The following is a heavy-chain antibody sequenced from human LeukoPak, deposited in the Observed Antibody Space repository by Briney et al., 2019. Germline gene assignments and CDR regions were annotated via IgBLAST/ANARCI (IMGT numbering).Heavy chain of an antibody. CDR2: ISGGGGST. CDR3: ARLPAAINGYFDP. V-gene: IGHV3-23*01. J-gene: IGHJ5*02. Sequence: GGSLRLSCAASRFTFSSYAMSWVRQAPGKGLEWVSAISGGGGSTYYADSVKGRLTIFRDNSKNTLYLQMERLTAEDTAVYFCARLPAAINGYFDPWGQGTLVTVSS. D-gene: IGHD2-2*01. CDR1: RFTFSSYA.